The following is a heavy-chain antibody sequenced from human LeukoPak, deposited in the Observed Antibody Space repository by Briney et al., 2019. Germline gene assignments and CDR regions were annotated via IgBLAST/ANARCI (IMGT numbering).Heavy chain of an antibody. J-gene: IGHJ3*02. Sequence: GGSLRLSCAASGFTFSGFGMHWVRQAPGKGLEWVAFIRYDGINKYYADSVKGRFTISRDNSNNTLYLQMKSLRAEDTALYYCARVVRYDSSGQNAFDIWGQGTMATVSS. CDR2: IRYDGINK. V-gene: IGHV3-30*02. D-gene: IGHD3-22*01. CDR1: GFTFSGFG. CDR3: ARVVRYDSSGQNAFDI.